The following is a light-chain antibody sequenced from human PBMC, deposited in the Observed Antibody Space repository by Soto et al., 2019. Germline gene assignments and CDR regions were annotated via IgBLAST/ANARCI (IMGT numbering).Light chain of an antibody. CDR2: GAS. V-gene: IGKV3-20*01. CDR1: QSVSSTY. Sequence: EIVLTQSPVTRSLSPGERATLSCRPSQSVSSTYLAWYRHKPGQAPRLLIYGASSRAAGIPDRFSGSGSGTDFTLTISRLEPEDFAVYYCHHFGSSRHTFGQGTKVDIK. J-gene: IGKJ2*01. CDR3: HHFGSSRHT.